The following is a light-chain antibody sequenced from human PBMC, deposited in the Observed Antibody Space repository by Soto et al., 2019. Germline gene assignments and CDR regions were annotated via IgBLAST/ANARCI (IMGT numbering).Light chain of an antibody. V-gene: IGKV1-39*01. CDR1: QSISTY. CDR2: AAS. Sequence: DIQMTQSPSSLSASVGDRVTITCRASQSISTYLNWYQHISGKAPKFLIYAASTLHSGVPSRFSGSGSGTDFTLTISSLQPEDFATYYCQQSHDTPWTFGQGTKVEI. J-gene: IGKJ1*01. CDR3: QQSHDTPWT.